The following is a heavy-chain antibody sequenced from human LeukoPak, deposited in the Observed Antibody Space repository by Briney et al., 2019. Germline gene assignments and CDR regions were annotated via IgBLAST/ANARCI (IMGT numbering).Heavy chain of an antibody. V-gene: IGHV3-33*08. J-gene: IGHJ4*02. Sequence: GESLRLSCEASGFTFRSYAMSWVRQAPGKGLEWVAVIWYDGTNKQYVDSVKGRFTISRDNSENTLYLQMNSLRDEDTAVYYCARESSLTGAYFDWWGQGTLVTVSS. CDR1: GFTFRSYA. CDR2: IWYDGTNK. D-gene: IGHD3-10*01. CDR3: ARESSLTGAYFDW.